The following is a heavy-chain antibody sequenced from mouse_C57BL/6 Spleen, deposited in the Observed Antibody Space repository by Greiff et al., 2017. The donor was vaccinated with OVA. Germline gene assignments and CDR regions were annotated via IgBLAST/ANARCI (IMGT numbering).Heavy chain of an antibody. V-gene: IGHV1-9*01. CDR3: ARTMMAKRGLLYAMDY. Sequence: QVQLQQSGAELMKPGASVKLSCKATGYTFTGYWIEWVKQRPGHGLEWIGEILPGSGSTNYNEKFKGKATFTADTSSNTAYMQLSSLTTEDSAIYYCARTMMAKRGLLYAMDYWGQGTSVTVSS. J-gene: IGHJ4*01. CDR1: GYTFTGYW. D-gene: IGHD2-3*01. CDR2: ILPGSGST.